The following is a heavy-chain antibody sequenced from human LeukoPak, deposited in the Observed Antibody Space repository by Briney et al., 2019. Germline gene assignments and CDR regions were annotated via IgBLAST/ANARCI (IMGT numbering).Heavy chain of an antibody. V-gene: IGHV3-7*01. CDR3: ARGVARSSKFHFPYYFDY. CDR1: GFNFSDSW. J-gene: IGHJ4*02. CDR2: IKEGGSEK. D-gene: IGHD6-6*01. Sequence: GGSLRLSCATSGFNFSDSWMNWVRRAPGKGLQWVASIKEGGSEKYYLDSVKGRFTISRDDGKNSLFLQVNSLTVEDTAVYYCARGVARSSKFHFPYYFDYWGQGTLVTVSS.